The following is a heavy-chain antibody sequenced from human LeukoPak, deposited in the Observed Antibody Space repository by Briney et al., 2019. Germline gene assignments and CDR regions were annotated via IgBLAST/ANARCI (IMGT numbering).Heavy chain of an antibody. D-gene: IGHD3-10*01. CDR3: ARARGAGPGAHFDY. CDR2: IWYGGSNK. Sequence: PGGSLRLSCAASGFTFSSYGMHWVRQAPGKGLEWVAVIWYGGSNKYYADSVKGRFTISRDNSKNTLYLQMNSLRAEDTAIYYCARARGAGPGAHFDYWGQGTLVIVSS. J-gene: IGHJ4*02. V-gene: IGHV3-33*08. CDR1: GFTFSSYG.